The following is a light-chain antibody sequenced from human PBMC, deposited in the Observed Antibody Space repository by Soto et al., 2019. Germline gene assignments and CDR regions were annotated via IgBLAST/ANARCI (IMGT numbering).Light chain of an antibody. V-gene: IGLV2-11*01. CDR3: CSYAGGYAFV. J-gene: IGLJ1*01. Sequence: QSALTQPRSVSGSPGQSVSISCTGASSDVGGYNYVSWYQQHPGKAPKLMIYDVSKRPSGVPDRFSGPNSGNTASLTISGLQAEDEADYYCCSYAGGYAFVFGTGTKVTVL. CDR1: SSDVGGYNY. CDR2: DVS.